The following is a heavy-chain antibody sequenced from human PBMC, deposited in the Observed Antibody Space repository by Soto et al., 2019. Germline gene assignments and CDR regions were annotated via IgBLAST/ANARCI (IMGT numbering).Heavy chain of an antibody. V-gene: IGHV3-9*01. D-gene: IGHD3-22*01. CDR1: GGTFDDYA. Sequence: SLRLSCAASGGTFDDYAMHWVRQAPGKGLEWVSGISWNSGSIGYADSVKGRFTISRDNAKNSLYLQMNSLRAEDTALYYCAIDLPRHYHESSGLXDYWGHVTL. CDR3: AIDLPRHYHESSGLXDY. J-gene: IGHJ4*01. CDR2: ISWNSGSI.